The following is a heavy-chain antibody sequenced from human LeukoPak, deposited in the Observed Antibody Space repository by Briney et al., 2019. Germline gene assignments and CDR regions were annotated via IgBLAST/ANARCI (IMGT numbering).Heavy chain of an antibody. Sequence: SETLSLTCTVSGGSISSGGYYWSWIRQHPGKGLEWIGYIYYSGSTYYNPSLKSRVTMSVDTSKNQFSLKLSSVTAADTAVYYCAATMVRGVIIGWGQGTLVTVSS. CDR3: AATMVRGVIIG. V-gene: IGHV4-31*03. D-gene: IGHD3-10*01. CDR1: GGSISSGGYY. J-gene: IGHJ4*02. CDR2: IYYSGST.